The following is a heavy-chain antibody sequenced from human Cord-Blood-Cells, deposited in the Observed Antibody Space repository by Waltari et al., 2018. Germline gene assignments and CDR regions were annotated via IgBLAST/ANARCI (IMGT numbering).Heavy chain of an antibody. J-gene: IGHJ4*02. CDR2: FDPEDGET. CDR1: GYTLTELS. V-gene: IGHV1-24*01. D-gene: IGHD5-12*01. CDR3: ATDGDGYNNFDY. Sequence: QVQLVQSGAVVKKPGASVEVSCKVSGYTLTELSMHWVRQAPGKGLEWMGGFDPEDGETIYAQKFQGRVTMTEDTSTDTAYMELSSLRSEDTAVYYCATDGDGYNNFDYWGQGTLVTVSS.